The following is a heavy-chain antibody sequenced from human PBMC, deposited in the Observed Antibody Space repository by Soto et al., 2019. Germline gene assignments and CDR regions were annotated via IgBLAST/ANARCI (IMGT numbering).Heavy chain of an antibody. CDR1: GGTFSSYA. D-gene: IGHD1-1*01. CDR2: IIPIFGTA. J-gene: IGHJ6*02. CDR3: AVTRSTGTTEGYCYGMDV. V-gene: IGHV1-69*13. Sequence: RASVKVSCKASGGTFSSYAISWVRQAPGQGLEWMGGIIPIFGTANYAQKFQGRVTITADESTSTAYMELSSLRSEDTAVYYCAVTRSTGTTEGYCYGMDVWGQGTTVTVSS.